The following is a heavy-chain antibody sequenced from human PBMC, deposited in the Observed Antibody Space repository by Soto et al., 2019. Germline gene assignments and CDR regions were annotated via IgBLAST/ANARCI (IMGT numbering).Heavy chain of an antibody. V-gene: IGHV2-5*02. CDR1: GFSLSTSGLG. CDR2: IYWDDDK. Sequence: SGPTLVNPTQTLTLTCTFSGFSLSTSGLGVGWIRQPPGKALEWLALIYWDDDKRYSPSLKSRLTITKDTSKNQVVLTMTNMDPVDTATYYCAHSRGITIFGVVIPEYYYYYYMDVWGKGT. J-gene: IGHJ6*03. CDR3: AHSRGITIFGVVIPEYYYYYYMDV. D-gene: IGHD3-3*01.